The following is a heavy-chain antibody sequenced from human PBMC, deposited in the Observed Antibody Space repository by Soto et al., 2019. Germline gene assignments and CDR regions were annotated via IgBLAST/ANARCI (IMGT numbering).Heavy chain of an antibody. J-gene: IGHJ4*02. D-gene: IGHD3-16*02. CDR2: FDPEDGET. Sequence: ASVKVSCKVCGYTLTELSMHWVRQAPRKGLEWMGGFDPEDGETIYAQKFQGRVTMTEDTSTDTAYMELSSLRSEDTAVYYCATGLIMITFGGVIVDDYWGQGTLVTVS. V-gene: IGHV1-24*01. CDR1: GYTLTELS. CDR3: ATGLIMITFGGVIVDDY.